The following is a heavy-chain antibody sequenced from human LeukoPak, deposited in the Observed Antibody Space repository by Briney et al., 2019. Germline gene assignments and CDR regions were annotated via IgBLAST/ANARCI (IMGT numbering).Heavy chain of an antibody. V-gene: IGHV4-39*02. CDR1: GDSISSSSYY. CDR2: IYYRGTT. D-gene: IGHD2-21*01. Sequence: PSETLSLTRSVSGDSISSSSYYWGWLPQPPGKGLEWIGSIYYRGTTYYNTSLKSRVTLSVDTSNNQFSLKLTSVTAADTAVYYCAREYSRSVVAGSRPDFWGQGLLVTVSS. J-gene: IGHJ1*01. CDR3: AREYSRSVVAGSRPDF.